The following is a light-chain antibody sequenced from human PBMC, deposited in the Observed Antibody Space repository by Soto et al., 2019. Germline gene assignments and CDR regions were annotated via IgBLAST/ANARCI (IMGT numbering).Light chain of an antibody. CDR1: QSVGSN. Sequence: EVVMTQSPATLPVSLGGRVTLSCRASQSVGSNLAWYQQKPGQPPRLLIYEASNRDTGVPTRFSGSGSGTEFTLTITSLQPEDFAVYYCQQYNHWPPWTFGQGTKVDIK. J-gene: IGKJ1*01. V-gene: IGKV3D-15*01. CDR3: QQYNHWPPWT. CDR2: EAS.